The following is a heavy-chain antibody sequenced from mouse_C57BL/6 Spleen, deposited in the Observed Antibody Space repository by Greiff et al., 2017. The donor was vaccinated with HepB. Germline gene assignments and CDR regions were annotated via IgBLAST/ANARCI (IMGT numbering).Heavy chain of an antibody. V-gene: IGHV7-3*01. CDR3: ARLYGAMDY. CDR2: IRNKANGYTT. Sequence: EVQRVESGGGLVQPGGSLSLSCAASGFTFTDYYMSWVRQPPGKAFEWLGFIRNKANGYTTEYSASVKVRFTISRDNSQSILYLQMNALRAEDSATYYCARLYGAMDYWGHGTSVTVSS. J-gene: IGHJ4*01. D-gene: IGHD1-1*01. CDR1: GFTFTDYY.